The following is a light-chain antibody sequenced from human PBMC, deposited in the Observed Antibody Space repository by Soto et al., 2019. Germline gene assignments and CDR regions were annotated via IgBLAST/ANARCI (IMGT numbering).Light chain of an antibody. V-gene: IGKV1-5*01. CDR3: QQYSNYSRT. CDR1: QTINNW. Sequence: DIQMTQSPATLSASVGDRVTITCRASQTINNWLAWYQHKPGKAPKHLIYDASNLENGVPSRFSGSGSGADFSLSISSLQPEDFATYYCQQYSNYSRTFGQGTKVDIK. CDR2: DAS. J-gene: IGKJ1*01.